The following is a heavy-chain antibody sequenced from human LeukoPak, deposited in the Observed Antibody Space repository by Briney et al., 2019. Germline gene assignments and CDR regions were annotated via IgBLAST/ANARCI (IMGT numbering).Heavy chain of an antibody. CDR2: IKQDGSEK. Sequence: GGSLRLSCAASGFTLSSYWISWVRQAPGKGLEWVANIKQDGSEKYYVDSVKGRFTISRDNAKNSLYLQMNSLRAEDTAVYYCARDSSSWYYYYYYGMDVWGKGTTVTVSS. CDR1: GFTLSSYW. V-gene: IGHV3-7*03. CDR3: ARDSSSWYYYYYYGMDV. D-gene: IGHD6-13*01. J-gene: IGHJ6*04.